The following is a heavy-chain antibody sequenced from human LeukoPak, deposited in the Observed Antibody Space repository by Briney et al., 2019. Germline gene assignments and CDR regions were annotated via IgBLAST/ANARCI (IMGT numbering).Heavy chain of an antibody. Sequence: GGSLRLSCAASGFTFSSYAMHWVRQAPGKGLEGVAVISYDGSNTYYADSVKGRFTISRDNSKNTLYLQMNSLRAEDTAVYYCARDWDWAYFDYWGQGTLVTVSS. D-gene: IGHD3/OR15-3a*01. CDR2: ISYDGSNT. V-gene: IGHV3-30*04. CDR3: ARDWDWAYFDY. CDR1: GFTFSSYA. J-gene: IGHJ4*02.